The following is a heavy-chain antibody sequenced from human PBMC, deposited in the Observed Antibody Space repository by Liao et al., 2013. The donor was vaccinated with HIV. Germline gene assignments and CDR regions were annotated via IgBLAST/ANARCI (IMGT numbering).Heavy chain of an antibody. V-gene: IGHV4-4*08. CDR1: GGSISSYY. J-gene: IGHJ3*02. D-gene: IGHD2/OR15-2a*01. CDR2: INTSGRT. Sequence: QLQLQESGPGLVKPSETLSLTCTVSGGSISSYYWSWIRQPPGKGLEWIGRINTSGRTNYNPSLKSRLTISVDMSKNQFSLKLSSVTAADTAVYYCARDFLRAFDIWGQGTMVTVSS. CDR3: ARDFLRAFDI.